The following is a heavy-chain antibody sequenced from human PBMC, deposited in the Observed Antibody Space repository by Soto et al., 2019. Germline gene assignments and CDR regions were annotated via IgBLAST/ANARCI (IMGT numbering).Heavy chain of an antibody. CDR1: GFTFSSYG. D-gene: IGHD2-2*01. V-gene: IGHV3-33*06. J-gene: IGHJ4*02. Sequence: GGSLRLSCAASGFTFSSYGMHWVRQAPGKGLEWVAVIWYDGSNKYYADSVKGRFTISRDNSKNTLYLQMNSLRAEDTAVYYCAKTPRRDCSSTSCPIDYWGQGTLVTVSS. CDR3: AKTPRRDCSSTSCPIDY. CDR2: IWYDGSNK.